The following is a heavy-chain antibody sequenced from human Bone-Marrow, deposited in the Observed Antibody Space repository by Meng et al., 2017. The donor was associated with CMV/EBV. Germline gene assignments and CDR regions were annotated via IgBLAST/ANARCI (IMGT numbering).Heavy chain of an antibody. CDR1: GYTFTSYD. V-gene: IGHV1-8*01. J-gene: IGHJ6*02. Sequence: ASVKVSCKASGYTFTSYDINWVRQATGQGLEWMGWMNPNSGNTGYAQKFQGRVTMTRNTSISTAYMELGSLRSEDTAVYYCARDVVRITIFGVVKSYGMDVWGQGTTVTVSS. CDR3: ARDVVRITIFGVVKSYGMDV. D-gene: IGHD3-3*01. CDR2: MNPNSGNT.